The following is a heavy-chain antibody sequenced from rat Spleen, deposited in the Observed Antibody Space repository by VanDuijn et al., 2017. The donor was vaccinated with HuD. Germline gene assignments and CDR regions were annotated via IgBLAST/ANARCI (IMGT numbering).Heavy chain of an antibody. CDR2: ISYDGGST. D-gene: IGHD1-1*01. CDR3: ARRYYSGFDY. V-gene: IGHV5-7*01. Sequence: EVQLVESGGGLVQPGRSLKVSCAASGFTFSDYNMAWVRQAPKKGLEWVASISYDGGSTYYPDSVKGRFTISRHNTQNTLYLQMNSLRSEDTATYYCARRYYSGFDYWGQGVMVTVSS. J-gene: IGHJ2*01. CDR1: GFTFSDYN.